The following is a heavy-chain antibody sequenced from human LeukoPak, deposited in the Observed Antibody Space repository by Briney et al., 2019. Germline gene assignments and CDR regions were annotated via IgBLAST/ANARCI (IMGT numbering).Heavy chain of an antibody. D-gene: IGHD2-8*01. CDR2: INPNSGDT. Sequence: AAVTVSYKASVYSFTVYYMHWVRQAPGQGGEWVGWINPNSGDTKYAQKFQRRVTMTRDTSISTAYMELTRLRSDDTAVYYCARGGLRVMVYRLYYMDVWGKGTTVTVSS. CDR1: VYSFTVYY. J-gene: IGHJ6*03. CDR3: ARGGLRVMVYRLYYMDV. V-gene: IGHV1-2*02.